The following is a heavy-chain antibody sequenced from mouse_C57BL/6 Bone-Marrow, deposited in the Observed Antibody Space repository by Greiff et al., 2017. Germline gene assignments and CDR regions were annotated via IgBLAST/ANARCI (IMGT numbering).Heavy chain of an antibody. J-gene: IGHJ4*01. Sequence: QVQLQQSGAELARPGASVKLSCKASGYTFTSYGISWVKQRTGQGLEWIGEIYPRSGNTYYNEKLTGKATLTADKSSSTAYMELRSLTSDDSAVYFRARFAMDYWGQGTSVTVSS. CDR2: IYPRSGNT. CDR1: GYTFTSYG. V-gene: IGHV1-81*01. CDR3: ARFAMDY.